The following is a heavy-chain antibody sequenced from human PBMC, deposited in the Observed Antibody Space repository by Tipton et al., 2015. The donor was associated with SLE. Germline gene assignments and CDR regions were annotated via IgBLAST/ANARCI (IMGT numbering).Heavy chain of an antibody. J-gene: IGHJ4*02. V-gene: IGHV4-34*01. D-gene: IGHD5-24*01. CDR3: ARRDVEMAPLGFDY. Sequence: TLSLTCAVYGGSFSGYYWSWIRQPPEKGLEWIGEINHSGSTHYNPSLKSRVTISLDPSKNQFSLKLNSVTAADTAVYYCARRDVEMAPLGFDYWGQGTLVTVSS. CDR2: INHSGST. CDR1: GGSFSGYY.